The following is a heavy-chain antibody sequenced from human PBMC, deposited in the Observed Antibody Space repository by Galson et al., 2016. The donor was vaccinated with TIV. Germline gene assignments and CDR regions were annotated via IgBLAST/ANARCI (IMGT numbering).Heavy chain of an antibody. CDR1: GDSLSDLS. CDR3: ASVAWFPGLSLDN. Sequence: SVKVSCKVSGDSLSDLSMHWVRQAPGKGLEWMAGLDPEQHKKIYAQKLQGRVTMTEDTSTDTAFLELSSLSFEDTAVYYCASVAWFPGLSLDNWGQGTLVIVSS. V-gene: IGHV1-24*01. D-gene: IGHD2/OR15-2a*01. J-gene: IGHJ4*02. CDR2: LDPEQHKK.